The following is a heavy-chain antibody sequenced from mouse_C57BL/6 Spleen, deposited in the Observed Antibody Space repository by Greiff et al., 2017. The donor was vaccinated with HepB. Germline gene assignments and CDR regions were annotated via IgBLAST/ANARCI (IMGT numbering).Heavy chain of an antibody. V-gene: IGHV5-9-1*02. CDR2: ISSGGDYI. D-gene: IGHD2-5*01. CDR1: GFTFSSYA. Sequence: DVMLVESGEGLVKPGGSLKLSCAASGFTFSSYAMSWVRQTPEKRLEWVAYISSGGDYIYYADTVKGRFTISRDNARNTLYLQMSSLKSEDTAMYYCTRENYSNFDYWGQGTTLTVSS. CDR3: TRENYSNFDY. J-gene: IGHJ2*01.